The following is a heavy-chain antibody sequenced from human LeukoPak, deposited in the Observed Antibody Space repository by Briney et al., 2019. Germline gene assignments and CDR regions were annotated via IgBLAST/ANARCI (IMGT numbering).Heavy chain of an antibody. J-gene: IGHJ5*02. CDR3: ARAGKRITMVRGVPNWFDP. D-gene: IGHD3-10*01. Sequence: GGSLRLSCAASGFTFSSYAMHWVRQAPGKGLEWVAVISYDGSNKYYADSVKGRFTISRDNSKNTLYLQMNSLRAEDTAVYYCARAGKRITMVRGVPNWFDPWGQGTLVTVSS. CDR1: GFTFSSYA. CDR2: ISYDGSNK. V-gene: IGHV3-30*04.